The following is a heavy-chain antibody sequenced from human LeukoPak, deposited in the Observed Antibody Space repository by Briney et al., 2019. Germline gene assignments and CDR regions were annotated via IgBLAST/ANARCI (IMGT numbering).Heavy chain of an antibody. CDR2: IYPGDSDV. D-gene: IGHD2-8*01. J-gene: IGHJ4*02. V-gene: IGHV5-51*01. Sequence: GESLKIPCKASGYMFTTYWIAWVRQMPGKGLELMGIIYPGDSDVRYSPSFQGQVTISADNSITTAYLQWSSLKASDTAMYFCARQYCSTGVCYPPSFDFWGQGTLVTVSS. CDR1: GYMFTTYW. CDR3: ARQYCSTGVCYPPSFDF.